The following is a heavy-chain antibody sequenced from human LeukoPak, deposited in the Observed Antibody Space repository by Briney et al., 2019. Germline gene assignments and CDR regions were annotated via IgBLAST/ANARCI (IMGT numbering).Heavy chain of an antibody. J-gene: IGHJ4*02. CDR2: INHSGST. CDR3: ACGGHYDSSGYP. Sequence: SETLSLTCTVSGGSISSYYWSWIRQPPGKGLEWIGEINHSGSTNYNPSLKSRVTISVDTSKNQFSLKLSSVTAADTAVYYCACGGHYDSSGYPWGQGTLVTVSS. V-gene: IGHV4-34*01. D-gene: IGHD3-22*01. CDR1: GGSISSYY.